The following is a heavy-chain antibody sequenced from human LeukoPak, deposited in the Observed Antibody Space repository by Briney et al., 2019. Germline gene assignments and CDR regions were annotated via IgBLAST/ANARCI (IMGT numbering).Heavy chain of an antibody. J-gene: IGHJ4*02. CDR3: ASTTVTYYFDY. D-gene: IGHD4-17*01. Sequence: PGGSLRLSCAASGFTFSSYGMHWVRQAPGKGLEWVAVISYDGSNKYYADSVKGRFTISRDNSKNTLYLQMNSLRAEDTAVYYCASTTVTYYFDYWGQGTLVTVSS. CDR2: ISYDGSNK. V-gene: IGHV3-30*03. CDR1: GFTFSSYG.